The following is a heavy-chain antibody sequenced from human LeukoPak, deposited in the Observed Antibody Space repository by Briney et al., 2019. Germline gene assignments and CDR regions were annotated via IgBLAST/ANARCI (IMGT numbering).Heavy chain of an antibody. CDR1: GFTFSSYG. D-gene: IGHD1-14*01. CDR3: ASEPRLTGTYYFDY. J-gene: IGHJ4*02. Sequence: GGSLRLSCAASGFTFSSYGMHWVRQAPGKGLEWVAFIRYDGSNKYYADSVKGRFTISRDNSKDTLYMQMDSLRPEDTAVYYCASEPRLTGTYYFDYWGQGTLVTVSP. CDR2: IRYDGSNK. V-gene: IGHV3-30*02.